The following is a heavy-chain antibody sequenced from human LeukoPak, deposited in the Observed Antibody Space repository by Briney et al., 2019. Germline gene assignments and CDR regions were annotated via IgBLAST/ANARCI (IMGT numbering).Heavy chain of an antibody. CDR3: ARHASYYDILTSHYYYYMDV. J-gene: IGHJ6*03. CDR1: GGSISSNSYY. D-gene: IGHD3-9*01. CDR2: IYYSGST. Sequence: SETLSLTCTVSGGSISSNSYYWGWIRQPPGKGLEWIGCIYYSGSTYYNPSLKSRVTISVDTSKNQFSLKLSSVTAADTAVYYCARHASYYDILTSHYYYYMDVWGKGTTVTISS. V-gene: IGHV4-39*01.